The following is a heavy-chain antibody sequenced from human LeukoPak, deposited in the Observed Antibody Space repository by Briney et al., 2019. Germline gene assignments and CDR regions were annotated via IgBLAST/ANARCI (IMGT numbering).Heavy chain of an antibody. J-gene: IGHJ4*02. CDR2: ISSSGSTI. Sequence: GGSLRLSCAASGFTFSSYEMNWVRQGPGKGLEWVSYISSSGSTIYYADSVKGRYIISRDNAKNSLYLQMNSLRAEDTAVYYCARDAGIAAAGPSYDYWGQGTLVTVSS. CDR3: ARDAGIAAAGPSYDY. V-gene: IGHV3-48*03. D-gene: IGHD6-13*01. CDR1: GFTFSSYE.